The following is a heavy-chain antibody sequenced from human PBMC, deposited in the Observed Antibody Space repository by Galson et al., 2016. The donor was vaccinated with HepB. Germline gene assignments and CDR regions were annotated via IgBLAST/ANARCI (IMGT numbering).Heavy chain of an antibody. CDR2: ISGSGGST. D-gene: IGHD3-3*01. Sequence: SLRLSCAASRFTFSSYAMSWVRQAPGKGLEWVSVISGSGGSTYYADSVKGRFTISRDNSKNTLYQQMNSLRAEDAAVYYCAKEGTIFGVVPYGMDVWGQGTKVIVSS. CDR3: AKEGTIFGVVPYGMDV. J-gene: IGHJ6*02. V-gene: IGHV3-23*01. CDR1: RFTFSSYA.